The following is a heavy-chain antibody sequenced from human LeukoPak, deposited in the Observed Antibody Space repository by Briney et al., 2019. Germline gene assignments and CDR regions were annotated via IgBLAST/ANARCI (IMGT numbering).Heavy chain of an antibody. D-gene: IGHD3-16*02. CDR1: GFTFSSYA. V-gene: IGHV3-30*04. Sequence: GGSLRLSCAASGFTFSSYAMHWVRQAPGKGLEWVAVISYDGSNKYYADSVKGRFTISRDNSKNTLYLQMNSLRAEDTAVYYCAREFRSYDYVWGSYRSEYYFDYWGQGTLVTVSS. CDR3: AREFRSYDYVWGSYRSEYYFDY. J-gene: IGHJ4*02. CDR2: ISYDGSNK.